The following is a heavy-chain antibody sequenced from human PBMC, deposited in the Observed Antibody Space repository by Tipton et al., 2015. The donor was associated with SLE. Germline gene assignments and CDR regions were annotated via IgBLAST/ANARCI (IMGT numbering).Heavy chain of an antibody. CDR2: IWYDGSNK. D-gene: IGHD3-9*01. CDR3: ASSASFDQFDY. V-gene: IGHV3-33*01. CDR1: GFTFSSYG. J-gene: IGHJ4*02. Sequence: SLRLSCTTSGFTFSSYGMHWVRQAPGKGLEWVAIIWYDGSNKYYADSVKGRFTISRDNSKNTLYLQMNSLRAEDTAVYYCASSASFDQFDYWGQGTLVTVSS.